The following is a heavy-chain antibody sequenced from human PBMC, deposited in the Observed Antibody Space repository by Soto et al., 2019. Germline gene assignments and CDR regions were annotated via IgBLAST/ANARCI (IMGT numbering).Heavy chain of an antibody. D-gene: IGHD2-21*02. V-gene: IGHV3-23*01. J-gene: IGHJ4*02. CDR3: AKERGLIVVVTAYDY. CDR2: ISGSGGST. CDR1: GFTFSSYA. Sequence: LRLSCAASGFTFSSYAMSWVRQAPGKGLEWVSAISGSGGSTYYADSVKGRFTISRDNPKNTLYLQMNSLRAEDTAVCYCAKERGLIVVVTAYDYWGQGTLVTVSS.